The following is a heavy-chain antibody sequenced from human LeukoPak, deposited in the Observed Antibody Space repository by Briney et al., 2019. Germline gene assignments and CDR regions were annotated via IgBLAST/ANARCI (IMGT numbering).Heavy chain of an antibody. J-gene: IGHJ3*02. D-gene: IGHD2-2*01. Sequence: PSETLSLTCTVSGGSISSSSYYWGWIRQPPGKGLEWIGSIYYSGSTYYNPSLKSRVTISVDTSKNQFSLKLSSVTAADTAVYYCARAFSREAFDIWGQGTMVTVSS. CDR1: GGSISSSSYY. CDR2: IYYSGST. CDR3: ARAFSREAFDI. V-gene: IGHV4-39*07.